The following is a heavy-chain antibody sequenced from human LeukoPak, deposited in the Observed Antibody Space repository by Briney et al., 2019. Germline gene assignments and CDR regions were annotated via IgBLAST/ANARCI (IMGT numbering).Heavy chain of an antibody. CDR2: IKQDGSEK. CDR1: GFTFSSYW. Sequence: GGSLRLSCAASGFTFSSYWMSWVRQAPGKGLEWVANIKQDGSEKYYVDSVKGRFTISRDNAKNSLYLQMNSLRAEDTAVYYCARATVTGPYYYYYYMDVWGKGTTVTISS. D-gene: IGHD4-17*01. V-gene: IGHV3-7*03. CDR3: ARATVTGPYYYYYYMDV. J-gene: IGHJ6*03.